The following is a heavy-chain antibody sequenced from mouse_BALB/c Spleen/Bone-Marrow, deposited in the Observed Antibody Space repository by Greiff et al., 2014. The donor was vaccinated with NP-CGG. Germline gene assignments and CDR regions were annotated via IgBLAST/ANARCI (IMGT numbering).Heavy chain of an antibody. CDR2: ISSGSSNN. J-gene: IGHJ4*01. CDR1: GFTFSSFG. V-gene: IGHV5-17*02. Sequence: DVMLVESGGGLVQPGGSRKLSCAASGFTFSSFGMHWVRRAPEKGLEWVAYISSGSSNNNYADTVKGRFTISRDNPKNTLVLQMTSRRSEDTAMYYCARWGYYYAMDYWGQGTSVTVSS. D-gene: IGHD2-2*01. CDR3: ARWGYYYAMDY.